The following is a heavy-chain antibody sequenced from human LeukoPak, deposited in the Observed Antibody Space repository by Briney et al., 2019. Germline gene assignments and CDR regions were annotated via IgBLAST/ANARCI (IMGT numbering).Heavy chain of an antibody. Sequence: PSETLSLTCTVSGGSISSYYWSWIRQAPGKGLEWIGEFYASRGINYNPSLRSRVSISFDMSKSQLSLTLTSVTAADTAVYYCATYYAAWGGRGHWGQGTLVTVSS. D-gene: IGHD3-16*01. CDR2: FYASRGI. J-gene: IGHJ4*02. CDR1: GGSISSYY. V-gene: IGHV4-59*01. CDR3: ATYYAAWGGRGH.